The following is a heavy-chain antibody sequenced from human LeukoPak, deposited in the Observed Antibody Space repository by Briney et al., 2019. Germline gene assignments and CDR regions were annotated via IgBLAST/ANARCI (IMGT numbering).Heavy chain of an antibody. V-gene: IGHV4-4*07. CDR2: VYSSGST. CDR1: GASITAFP. CDR3: ARKDGDY. J-gene: IGHJ4*02. Sequence: SETPSPTRTFSGASITAFPWNLFRQPPRKTLEWIGLVYSSGSTLLNPSLKTRVAMSLDLTKNQLSLRLTSLTAADTAMYYCARKDGDYWGQGTLVTVSS.